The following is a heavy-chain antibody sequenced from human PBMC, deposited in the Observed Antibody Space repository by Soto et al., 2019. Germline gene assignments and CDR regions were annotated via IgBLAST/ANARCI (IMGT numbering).Heavy chain of an antibody. CDR2: ISGRGGST. V-gene: IGHV3-23*01. Sequence: GCPGLSCAASGFTFSSYAMSWVRQAPGQGLEWVSAISGRGGSTYYADSVRDRFPISRDNSKNTLYLQMNSLRAEDTAVYYCAKDLGVRGVPQYFFDYWGQGTLVTVSS. CDR1: GFTFSSYA. D-gene: IGHD3-10*01. CDR3: AKDLGVRGVPQYFFDY. J-gene: IGHJ4*02.